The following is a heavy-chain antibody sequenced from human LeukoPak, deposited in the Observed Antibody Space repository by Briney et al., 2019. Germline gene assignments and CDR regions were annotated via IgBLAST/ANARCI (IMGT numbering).Heavy chain of an antibody. CDR2: IYYSGST. V-gene: IGHV4-59*01. J-gene: IGHJ4*02. CDR1: GGSISSYY. Sequence: SETLSLTCTVSGGSISSYYWSWIRQPPGKGLEWIGYIYYSGSTNYNPSLKRRVTISVDTSKNQFSLKLSSVTAADTAVYYCARLSLRRVASIDYWGQGTLVTVSS. CDR3: ARLSLRRVASIDY. D-gene: IGHD3-16*01.